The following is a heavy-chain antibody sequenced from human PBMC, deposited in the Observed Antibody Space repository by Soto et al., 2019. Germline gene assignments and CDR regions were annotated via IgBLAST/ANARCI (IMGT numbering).Heavy chain of an antibody. Sequence: SVKVSCSASGGTFSSYAIIWVRQAPVEGLEWMGGIIPIFGTANYAQKFQGRVTITADESTSTAYMELSSLRSEDTAVYYCARESKGYYDFWSGYGAYYYYYGMDVWGQGSTVTVSS. CDR3: ARESKGYYDFWSGYGAYYYYYGMDV. CDR2: IIPIFGTA. CDR1: GGTFSSYA. D-gene: IGHD3-3*01. J-gene: IGHJ6*02. V-gene: IGHV1-69*13.